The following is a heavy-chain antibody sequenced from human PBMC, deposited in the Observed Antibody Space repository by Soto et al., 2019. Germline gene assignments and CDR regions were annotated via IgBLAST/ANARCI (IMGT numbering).Heavy chain of an antibody. CDR3: ARDRVTYYYDSSGYQALGY. J-gene: IGHJ4*02. CDR2: IIPIFGTA. V-gene: IGHV1-69*13. Sequence: SVKVSCKASGGTFSSYAISWVRQAPGQGLEWMGGIIPIFGTANYAHKFQGRVTITADESTSTAYMELSSLRSEDTAVYYCARDRVTYYYDSSGYQALGYWGQGTLVTVSS. D-gene: IGHD3-22*01. CDR1: GGTFSSYA.